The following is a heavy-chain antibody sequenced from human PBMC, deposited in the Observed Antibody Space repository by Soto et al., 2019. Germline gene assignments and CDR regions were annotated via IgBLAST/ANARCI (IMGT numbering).Heavy chain of an antibody. CDR2: TIPMFATA. Sequence: ATVKVSCKASGGSFSNYIFAWVRQAPGQGLEWMGGTIPMFATAQYAQKLQGRVTITADESTSTVYMDLTSLTSDDTAVYYCARGLFGQQWLVGFDTWGQGTLVTVSS. D-gene: IGHD6-19*01. CDR1: GGSFSNYI. J-gene: IGHJ4*02. V-gene: IGHV1-69*13. CDR3: ARGLFGQQWLVGFDT.